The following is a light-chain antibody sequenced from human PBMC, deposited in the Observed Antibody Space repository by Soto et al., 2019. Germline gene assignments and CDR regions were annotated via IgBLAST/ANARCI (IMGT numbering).Light chain of an antibody. Sequence: QTVLTQPPSVSGAPGQRVTISCTGSSSNIGAGYDVHWYQQLPGTAPKLLIYGNSNRPSGVPDRFSGSNSGTSASLAITGLQAEDEADYYCHSYDSILSGYVVFGGGTKVTVL. CDR2: GNS. CDR3: HSYDSILSGYVV. CDR1: SSNIGAGYD. J-gene: IGLJ2*01. V-gene: IGLV1-40*01.